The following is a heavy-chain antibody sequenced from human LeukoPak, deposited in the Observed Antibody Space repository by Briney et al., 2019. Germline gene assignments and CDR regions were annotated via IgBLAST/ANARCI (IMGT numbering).Heavy chain of an antibody. Sequence: GASVKVSCKASRYTFTGYYMHWVRQAPGQGLEWMGWINPNSGDTNYAQKFQGRVTMTRDTFITTVYMELSRLRSDDTAVYFCASGWSITGWYNNWFDPWGQGTLVTVSS. CDR1: RYTFTGYY. CDR3: ASGWSITGWYNNWFDP. CDR2: INPNSGDT. J-gene: IGHJ5*02. D-gene: IGHD6-19*01. V-gene: IGHV1-2*02.